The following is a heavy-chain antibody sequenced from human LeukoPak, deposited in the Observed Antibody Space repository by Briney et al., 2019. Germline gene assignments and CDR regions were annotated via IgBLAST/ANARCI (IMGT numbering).Heavy chain of an antibody. CDR1: GFTVSSNY. CDR3: AGGITKRLIDY. CDR2: IYSGGST. Sequence: PGGSLRLSCAASGFTVSSNYMSWVRQAPGKGLEWVSVIYSGGSTYYADSVKGRFTISRDNSKNTLYVQTNSLRAEDTAVYYCAGGITKRLIDYWGQGTLVTVSS. J-gene: IGHJ4*02. V-gene: IGHV3-53*01. D-gene: IGHD1-14*01.